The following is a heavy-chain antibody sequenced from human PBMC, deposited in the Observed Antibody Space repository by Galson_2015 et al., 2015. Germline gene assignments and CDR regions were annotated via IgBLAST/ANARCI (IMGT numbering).Heavy chain of an antibody. CDR1: GFTFSSYE. CDR2: ISSSGSTI. J-gene: IGHJ4*02. D-gene: IGHD3-10*01. CDR3: AREMDDGEPRGDY. V-gene: IGHV3-48*03. Sequence: SLRLSCAASGFTFSSYEMNWVRQAPGKGLEWVSYISSSGSTIYYADSVKGRFTISRDNAKNSLYLQMNSLRAEDTAVYYCAREMDDGEPRGDYWGQGTLVTVSS.